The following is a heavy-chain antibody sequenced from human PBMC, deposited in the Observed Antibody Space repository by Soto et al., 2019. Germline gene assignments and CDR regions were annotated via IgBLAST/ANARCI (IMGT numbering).Heavy chain of an antibody. CDR1: GYAFTRYY. CDR2: VSAYNGNT. V-gene: IGHV1-18*01. J-gene: IGHJ4*02. D-gene: IGHD1-26*01. Sequence: APVKVSCKASGYAFTRYYINWLRQAPGQGLEWMGWVSAYNGNTHYEQKLQGRVTLTTDTSTSTAYMELRSLRSDDTAVYFCARGGQWDFLSDYWGQGTLVTVSS. CDR3: ARGGQWDFLSDY.